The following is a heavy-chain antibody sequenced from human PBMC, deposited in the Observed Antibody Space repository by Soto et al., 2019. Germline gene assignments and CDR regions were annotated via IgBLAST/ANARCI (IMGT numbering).Heavy chain of an antibody. V-gene: IGHV4-59*01. CDR1: SGSISTYY. CDR3: AGAPRWDYFDF. J-gene: IGHJ4*02. Sequence: SETLSLTCTVSSGSISTYYWSWTRQPPGKGLEWIGYIYYTGSTNYNPSLKTRVAISMDTSKNQFSLNLSSVTAADTAVYYCAGAPRWDYFDFWGQGTLVTVSS. CDR2: IYYTGST.